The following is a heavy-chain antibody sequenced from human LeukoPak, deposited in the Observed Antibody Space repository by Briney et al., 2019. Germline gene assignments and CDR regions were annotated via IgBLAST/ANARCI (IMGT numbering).Heavy chain of an antibody. CDR2: IYSGGTT. J-gene: IGHJ4*02. D-gene: IGHD3-10*01. CDR3: TKLKGWYGEGFFDY. CDR1: GFAVSTNY. Sequence: GGSLRLSCAASGFAVSTNYMSWVRQAPGMGLEWVSVIYSGGTTFYADSVKGRFTISRDNSNNTLYLQMNSLRADDTAVYYCTKLKGWYGEGFFDYWGQGTLVTVSS. V-gene: IGHV3-53*01.